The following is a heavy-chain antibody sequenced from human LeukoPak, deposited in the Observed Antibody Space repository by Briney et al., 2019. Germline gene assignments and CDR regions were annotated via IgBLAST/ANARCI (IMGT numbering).Heavy chain of an antibody. Sequence: PGRSLRLSCAASGFTFSSYAMHGVRQAPGKGLEGVAVISYDGSNKYYADSVKGRFTISRDNSKNTLYLQMNSLRAEDTAVYYCARDRYSSGWNWFDPWGQGTLVTVSS. CDR3: ARDRYSSGWNWFDP. V-gene: IGHV3-30-3*01. CDR1: GFTFSSYA. CDR2: ISYDGSNK. J-gene: IGHJ5*02. D-gene: IGHD6-19*01.